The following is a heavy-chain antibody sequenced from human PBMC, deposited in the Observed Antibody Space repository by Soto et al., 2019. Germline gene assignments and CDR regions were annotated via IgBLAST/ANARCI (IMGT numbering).Heavy chain of an antibody. J-gene: IGHJ4*02. Sequence: QGQLVQSGPEVKKVGASVQVSCQSSSYPFDTYAVGWIRLAPGQGLEWMGWINPDNGRTNYAQTCLGRVTMTTHTSTNTVYMELRNLKSDDTAIYYCARLARGYDFDYWGQGTLVSVSS. CDR3: ARLARGYDFDY. V-gene: IGHV1-18*01. CDR1: SYPFDTYA. CDR2: INPDNGRT. D-gene: IGHD2-15*01.